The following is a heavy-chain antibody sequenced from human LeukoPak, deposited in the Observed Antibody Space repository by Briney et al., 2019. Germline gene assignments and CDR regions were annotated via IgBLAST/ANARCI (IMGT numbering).Heavy chain of an antibody. CDR3: AKSLSSRGVIIPKTSRYFDY. Sequence: QPGGSLRLSCAASGFTFSSYEMNWVRQAPGKGLEWVSYISSSGSTIYYADSVKGRFTISRDNAKNSLYLQMNSLRAEDTAVYYCAKSLSSRGVIIPKTSRYFDYWGQGTLVTVSS. CDR2: ISSSGSTI. CDR1: GFTFSSYE. D-gene: IGHD3-10*01. J-gene: IGHJ4*02. V-gene: IGHV3-48*03.